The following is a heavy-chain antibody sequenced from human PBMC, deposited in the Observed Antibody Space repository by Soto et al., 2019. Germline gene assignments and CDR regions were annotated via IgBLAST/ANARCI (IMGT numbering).Heavy chain of an antibody. J-gene: IGHJ6*02. CDR2: ISYDGSNK. CDR3: ARGRIVGGTTDV. V-gene: IGHV3-30*03. CDR1: GFTFSSYG. D-gene: IGHD1-26*01. Sequence: LSLSCAASGFTFSSYGMHWVRQGPGKGLEWVAVISYDGSNKYYADSVKGRFTISRDISKNTLYLQMNSLRAEDTAVYYCARGRIVGGTTDVWGQGTTVTVSS.